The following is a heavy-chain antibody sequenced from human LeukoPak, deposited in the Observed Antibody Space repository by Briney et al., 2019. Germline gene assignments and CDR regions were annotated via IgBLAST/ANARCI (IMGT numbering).Heavy chain of an antibody. V-gene: IGHV3-33*08. CDR3: ARDRDYYDSSGYYPI. CDR2: IWYDGSNK. J-gene: IGHJ4*02. CDR1: GFTFSSYG. Sequence: GGSLRLSCAASGFTFSSYGMHWVRQAPGKGLEWVAVIWYDGSNKYYADSVKGRFTISRDNSKNTLYLQMNSLRAEDTAVYYCARDRDYYDSSGYYPIWGQGTLVTVSS. D-gene: IGHD3-22*01.